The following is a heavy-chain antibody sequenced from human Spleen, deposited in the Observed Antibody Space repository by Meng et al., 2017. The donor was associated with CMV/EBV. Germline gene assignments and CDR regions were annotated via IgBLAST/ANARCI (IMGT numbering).Heavy chain of an antibody. CDR3: AREGRDIRYCTSTSCSDAFDV. Sequence: GGSLGLSCAASGFTVSNNYMSWVRQAPGKGLEWVSLIYSGGSTYYADSVKGRFTISRDTSENTLFLQMNSLRAEDTAVYYCAREGRDIRYCTSTSCSDAFDVWGQGAMVTVSS. D-gene: IGHD2-2*01. CDR1: GFTVSNNY. V-gene: IGHV3-53*01. J-gene: IGHJ3*01. CDR2: IYSGGST.